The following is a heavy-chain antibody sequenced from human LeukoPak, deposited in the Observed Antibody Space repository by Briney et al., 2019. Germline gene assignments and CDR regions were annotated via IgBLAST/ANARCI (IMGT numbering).Heavy chain of an antibody. CDR1: GFTFSSYA. CDR3: ASRPFWSGYFNWFDP. V-gene: IGHV3-30*04. J-gene: IGHJ5*02. CDR2: ISYDGTNE. D-gene: IGHD3-3*01. Sequence: GGSLRLSCAASGFTFSSYAMHWVRQAPGKGLEWVAVISYDGTNEYSADSVKGRFTISRDNSKNTLYLQMNSLRAEDTAVYYCASRPFWSGYFNWFDPWGQGTLVTVSS.